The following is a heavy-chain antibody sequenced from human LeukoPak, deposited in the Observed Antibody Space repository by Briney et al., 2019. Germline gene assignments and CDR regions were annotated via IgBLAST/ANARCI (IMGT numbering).Heavy chain of an antibody. V-gene: IGHV4-34*01. CDR1: GGSFSGYY. Sequence: PSETLSLTCAVYGGSFSGYYWSWIRQPPGKGLEWIGEINHSGSTNYNPSLKSRVTISVDTSKNQFSLKLSSVTAADTAVYYCAREEKYYDSSGSFDYWGQGILVTVSS. CDR3: AREEKYYDSSGSFDY. J-gene: IGHJ4*02. CDR2: INHSGST. D-gene: IGHD3-22*01.